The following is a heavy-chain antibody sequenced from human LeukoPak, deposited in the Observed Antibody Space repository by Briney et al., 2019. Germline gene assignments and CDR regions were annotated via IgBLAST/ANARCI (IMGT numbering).Heavy chain of an antibody. V-gene: IGHV4-34*01. D-gene: IGHD3-3*01. CDR1: GGSFSGYY. CDR3: ARVLLGGVVIIANWFDP. CDR2: INHSGST. Sequence: SETLSLTCAVYGGSFSGYYWSWIRQPPGKGLEWIGEINHSGSTNYNPSLKSRVTISVDTSKNQFSLKLSSVTAADTAVYYCARVLLGGVVIIANWFDPWGQGTLVTVSS. J-gene: IGHJ5*02.